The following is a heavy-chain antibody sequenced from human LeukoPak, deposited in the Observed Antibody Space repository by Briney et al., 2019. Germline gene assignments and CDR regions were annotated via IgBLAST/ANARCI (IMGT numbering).Heavy chain of an antibody. V-gene: IGHV5-51*01. Sequence: GESVKISCKRSASSFTSYWIGWVRQMPGKGLEWMGIIYPGDSDTRYSPSFQGQVTISADKSISTAYLQWSSLKASDTAMYYCARLWGTQLIDYWGQGTLVTVSS. CDR2: IYPGDSDT. CDR3: ARLWGTQLIDY. J-gene: IGHJ4*02. CDR1: ASSFTSYW. D-gene: IGHD7-27*01.